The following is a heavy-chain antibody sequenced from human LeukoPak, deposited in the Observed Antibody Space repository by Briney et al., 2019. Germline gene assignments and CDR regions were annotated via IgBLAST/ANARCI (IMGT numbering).Heavy chain of an antibody. Sequence: GGSLRVSCAASGFTFDDYAMHWVRHGPGKGLEWVSGISWNSATIAYADSVKGRFTISRDNAKNSLYLEMNSLRPEDTALYYCAKDFIAAAGKSLDSFYYMDVWGKGTTVTVSS. CDR3: AKDFIAAAGKSLDSFYYMDV. V-gene: IGHV3-9*01. CDR2: ISWNSATI. CDR1: GFTFDDYA. D-gene: IGHD6-13*01. J-gene: IGHJ6*03.